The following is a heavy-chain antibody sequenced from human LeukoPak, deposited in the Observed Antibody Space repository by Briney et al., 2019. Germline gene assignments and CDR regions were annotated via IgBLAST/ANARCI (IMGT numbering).Heavy chain of an antibody. Sequence: PSETLSLNCTVSGDSISSGNFYWGWIRQPPDKELQWIGSIYYNGITHYNPSLESRVTISADTSKNQFSLRLSSVTAADTAVYYCARLVCGGGSCPAEFDYWGQGTLVTVSS. V-gene: IGHV4-39*01. CDR1: GDSISSGNFY. CDR3: ARLVCGGGSCPAEFDY. D-gene: IGHD2-15*01. CDR2: IYYNGIT. J-gene: IGHJ4*02.